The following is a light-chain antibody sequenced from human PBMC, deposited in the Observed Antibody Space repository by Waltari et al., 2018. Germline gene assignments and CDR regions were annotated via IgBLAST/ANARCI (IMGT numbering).Light chain of an antibody. CDR3: QHYVRLPAT. J-gene: IGKJ1*01. V-gene: IGKV3-20*01. CDR1: QSVSRT. CDR2: AAS. Sequence: TQSPGTLSLAPGERATLSCRASQSVSRTLAWYQQKPGQAPSLLIYAASTRATGIPDRFSGSGSGTDFSLTISRLEPEDFAVYYCQHYVRLPATFGQGTKVEIK.